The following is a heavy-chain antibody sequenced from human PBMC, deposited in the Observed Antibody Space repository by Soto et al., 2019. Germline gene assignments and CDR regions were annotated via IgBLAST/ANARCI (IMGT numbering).Heavy chain of an antibody. CDR1: GGSFSGYY. CDR2: INHSGST. V-gene: IGHV4-34*01. D-gene: IGHD3-9*01. J-gene: IGHJ4*02. Sequence: SETLSLTCAVYGGSFSGYYWSWIRQPPGKGLEWIGEINHSGSTNYNPSLKSQFTISVDTSKNQFSLKLSSVTAADTAVYYCARGNYDILTGYYNYFDYWGQGTLVTVSS. CDR3: ARGNYDILTGYYNYFDY.